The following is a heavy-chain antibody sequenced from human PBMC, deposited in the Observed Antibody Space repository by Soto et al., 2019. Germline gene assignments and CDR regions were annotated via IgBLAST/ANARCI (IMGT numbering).Heavy chain of an antibody. CDR3: ARECRYCSSLDSLDV. Sequence: QEQLVESGGGAVKPGGSLRLSCAASGFTLSDYYISWIRQAPGKGLEWISYTSRSTSHTNYADSVKGRFTISRDKAKNSLDLQMKSLRAEDTAVYYCARECRYCSSLDSLDVWGQGTSVTVSS. V-gene: IGHV3-11*05. D-gene: IGHD2-2*01. CDR1: GFTLSDYY. CDR2: TSRSTSHT. J-gene: IGHJ6*02.